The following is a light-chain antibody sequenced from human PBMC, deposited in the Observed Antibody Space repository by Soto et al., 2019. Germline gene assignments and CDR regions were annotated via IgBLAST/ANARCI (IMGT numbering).Light chain of an antibody. CDR2: MVS. V-gene: IGKV1-5*03. J-gene: IGKJ5*01. CDR3: QQYKGYYPIT. CDR1: QSLNRW. Sequence: DIQMTQSHSTLSASVGDRVTITCRASQSLNRWLAWYQQKPGKAPRLMIYMVSTLQSRVPSRISGSGSGTEFTLTISSLQPDDFSTYYCQQYKGYYPITFGQGTRLESK.